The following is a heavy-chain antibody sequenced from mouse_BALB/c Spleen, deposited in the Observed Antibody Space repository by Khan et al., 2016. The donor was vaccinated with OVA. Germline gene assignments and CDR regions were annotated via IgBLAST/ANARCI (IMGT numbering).Heavy chain of an antibody. D-gene: IGHD2-4*01. CDR2: INTYTGET. CDR1: GYTFTNYG. Sequence: QIQLVQSGPELKNPGEIVKISCKASGYTFTNYGMNWVKQAPGKGLKWMGWINTYTGETTYADDFKGRFAFSLETSASTAYLQINSLRHEDTATYSCVKGDDYDGTYWGEGTLVTVSA. J-gene: IGHJ3*01. V-gene: IGHV9-3-1*01. CDR3: VKGDDYDGTY.